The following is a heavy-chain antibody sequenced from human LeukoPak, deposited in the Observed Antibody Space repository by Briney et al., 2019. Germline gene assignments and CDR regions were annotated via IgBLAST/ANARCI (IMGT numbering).Heavy chain of an antibody. Sequence: GGSLRLSCVASRSTFSNYWMSWVRQAPGKGLEWVANIKQDGSKKRYADSVKGRFTISRDNAKESLYLQLNSLRAEDTAVYYCAKWGPYCVGDYCPALDSWGPGTLVTVSS. V-gene: IGHV3-7*01. D-gene: IGHD2-21*02. CDR2: IKQDGSKK. CDR1: RSTFSNYW. J-gene: IGHJ4*02. CDR3: AKWGPYCVGDYCPALDS.